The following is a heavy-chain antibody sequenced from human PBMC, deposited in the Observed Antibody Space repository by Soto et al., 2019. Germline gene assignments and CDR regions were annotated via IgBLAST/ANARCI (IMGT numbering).Heavy chain of an antibody. CDR2: ISSDNGNT. Sequence: QVQLVQSGAEVKKPGASVKVSCKASGYTFTSYGISWVRQAPGQGLEWMGWISSDNGNTNYAQKIQGRVTMTTDTSTRTAYMELRSLRSDDTAVYYCARDHKYYYDSSGYLGTNFDYWGQGTLFTVSS. V-gene: IGHV1-18*01. D-gene: IGHD3-22*01. CDR3: ARDHKYYYDSSGYLGTNFDY. J-gene: IGHJ4*02. CDR1: GYTFTSYG.